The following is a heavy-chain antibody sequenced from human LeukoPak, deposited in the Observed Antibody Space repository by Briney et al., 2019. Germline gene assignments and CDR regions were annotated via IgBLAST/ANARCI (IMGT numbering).Heavy chain of an antibody. CDR1: GGSISSYY. Sequence: SETLSLTCTVSGGSISSYYWSWIRQPPGKGLEWIGYISYIGSTNYSPSLKSRVTISIDTSKNEVSLKLTSVTAADTAVYYCASDSISMNAFDAWGQGTLVTVSS. D-gene: IGHD3-22*01. J-gene: IGHJ3*01. CDR2: ISYIGST. CDR3: ASDSISMNAFDA. V-gene: IGHV4-59*12.